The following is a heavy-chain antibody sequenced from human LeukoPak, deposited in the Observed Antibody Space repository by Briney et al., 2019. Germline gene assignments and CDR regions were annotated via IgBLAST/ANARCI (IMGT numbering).Heavy chain of an antibody. J-gene: IGHJ4*02. D-gene: IGHD6-6*01. Sequence: ASVEVSCKASGYAFPSYFMHWVRQAPGQGLEWMGIINPTGGSTTYAQKFQGRVTMTRDTSTSTVYMELSSLRSDDTAVYYCARTAARRFDCWGQGTLVTVSS. V-gene: IGHV1-46*01. CDR2: INPTGGST. CDR1: GYAFPSYF. CDR3: ARTAARRFDC.